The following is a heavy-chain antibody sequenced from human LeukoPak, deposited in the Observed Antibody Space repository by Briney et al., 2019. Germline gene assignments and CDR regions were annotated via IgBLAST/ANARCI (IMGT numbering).Heavy chain of an antibody. CDR2: IHYSGYT. CDR1: GGSISNYY. J-gene: IGHJ2*01. D-gene: IGHD7-27*01. CDR3: ARHWGSDWYFDL. V-gene: IGHV4-59*01. Sequence: PSETLSLTCGVSGGSISNYYCSWIRQPPGKGLEWLGYIHYSGYTNYNPSLKSRVTISVDTSKNQFSLNLSSVTAADTAVYYCARHWGSDWYFDLWGRGTLVTVSS.